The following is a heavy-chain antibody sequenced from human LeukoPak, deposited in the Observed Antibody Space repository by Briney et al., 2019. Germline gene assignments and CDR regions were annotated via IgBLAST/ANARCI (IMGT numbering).Heavy chain of an antibody. CDR2: ISSSGNGP. CDR1: GFPFNSYA. D-gene: IGHD3-22*01. J-gene: IGHJ4*02. CDR3: ARGIDGYYDY. Sequence: GGSLRLSCVASGFPFNSYAMTWVRQAPGKGLEWVSGISSSGNGPYYADSVKGRFTISRDNSKNTLYLQMNSLRSEDTAVYYCARGIDGYYDYWGQGTLVTVSS. V-gene: IGHV3-23*01.